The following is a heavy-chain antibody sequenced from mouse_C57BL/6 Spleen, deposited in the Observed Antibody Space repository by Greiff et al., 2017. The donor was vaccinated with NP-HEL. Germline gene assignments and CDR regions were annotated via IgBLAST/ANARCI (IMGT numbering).Heavy chain of an antibody. CDR2: IYPGSGST. V-gene: IGHV1-55*01. CDR3: ARPYGSSFSWFAY. Sequence: VQLQQPGAELVKPGASVKMSCKASGYTFTSYWITWVKQRPGQGLEWIGDIYPGSGSTNYNEKFKSKATLTVDTSSSTAYMQLSSLTSEDSAVYYCARPYGSSFSWFAYWGQGTLVTVSA. J-gene: IGHJ3*01. CDR1: GYTFTSYW. D-gene: IGHD1-1*01.